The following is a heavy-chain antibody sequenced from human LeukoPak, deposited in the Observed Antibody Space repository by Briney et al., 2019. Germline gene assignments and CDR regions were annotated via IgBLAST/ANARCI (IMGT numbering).Heavy chain of an antibody. V-gene: IGHV3-30*02. CDR3: TNFDY. CDR1: GFTFSTYG. CDR2: INHDGTNT. J-gene: IGHJ4*02. Sequence: KPGGSLRLSCATSGFTFSTYGMHWVRQAPGKGLDWVSLINHDGTNTYYADSAKGRFTISRDNSQNTLYLQMNSLRGEDTAVYYCTNFDYWGQGTLVTVSS.